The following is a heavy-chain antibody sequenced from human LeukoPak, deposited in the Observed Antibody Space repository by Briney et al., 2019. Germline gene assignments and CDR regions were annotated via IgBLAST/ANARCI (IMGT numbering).Heavy chain of an antibody. J-gene: IGHJ5*02. CDR3: ARPLGYCSDSRCPQSWFDP. V-gene: IGHV4-34*01. CDR2: INHSGRT. D-gene: IGHD2-15*01. CDR1: GGSFSGYY. Sequence: SETLSLTCAVSGGSFSGYYWTWIRQPPGKGLEWIGEINHSGRTNYNPSLKSRVIMSVDTSKNQFSLKLSSVTAADTAVYYCARPLGYCSDSRCPQSWFDPWGQGTLVTVSS.